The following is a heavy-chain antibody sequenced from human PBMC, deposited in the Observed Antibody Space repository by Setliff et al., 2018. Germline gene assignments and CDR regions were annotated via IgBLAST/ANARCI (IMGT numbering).Heavy chain of an antibody. D-gene: IGHD2-2*01. V-gene: IGHV1-18*01. CDR2: ISAYNGYI. CDR3: VRAPPTVVIPPGRAFFDP. CDR1: GYTFSNYG. J-gene: IGHJ5*02. Sequence: GASVKVSCKASGYTFSNYGISWVRQAPGQGLEWMGWISAYNGYIIYAQKLQGRVTMTTDTSTSTAYMELRSLRSDDTAVYYCVRAPPTVVIPPGRAFFDPWGQGTLVTVSS.